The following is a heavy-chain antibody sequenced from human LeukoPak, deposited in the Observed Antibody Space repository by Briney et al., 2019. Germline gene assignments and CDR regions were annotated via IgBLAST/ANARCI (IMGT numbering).Heavy chain of an antibody. CDR3: ARNEGSGSQFYAFDI. Sequence: ASVKVSCKASGYTFTGYYMHWVRQAPGQGLEWMGWINPNSGGTNYAQKFQGRVTMTRDTSISTAYMELSRLRSDDTAVYYCARNEGSGSQFYAFDIWGQGTMVTVSS. D-gene: IGHD3-10*01. CDR2: INPNSGGT. J-gene: IGHJ3*02. CDR1: GYTFTGYY. V-gene: IGHV1-2*02.